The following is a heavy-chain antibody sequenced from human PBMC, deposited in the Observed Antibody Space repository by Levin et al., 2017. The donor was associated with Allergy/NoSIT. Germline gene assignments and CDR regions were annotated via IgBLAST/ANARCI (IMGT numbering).Heavy chain of an antibody. CDR2: IDPSDSYT. V-gene: IGHV5-10-1*01. CDR1: GYRFNSNW. J-gene: IGHJ4*02. D-gene: IGHD6-13*01. Sequence: PGESLKISCKGSGYRFNSNWITWVRQMPGKGLEWMGRIDPSDSYTNYSPSFQGHVTISADKSISTAYLQWSSLKASDTAMYYCARQREGYSLDYWGQGTLVTVSS. CDR3: ARQREGYSLDY.